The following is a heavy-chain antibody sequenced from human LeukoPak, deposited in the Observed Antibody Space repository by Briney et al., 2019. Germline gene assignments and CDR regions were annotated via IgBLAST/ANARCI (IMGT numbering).Heavy chain of an antibody. CDR1: GGSFNNYY. J-gene: IGHJ5*02. CDR2: IYYSGST. V-gene: IGHV4-39*01. Sequence: SETLSLTCAVYGGSFNNYYWGWIRQPPGKGLEWIGSIYYSGSTYYNPSLKSRVTISVDTSKNQFSLKLSSVTAADTAVYYCATSKVGIAAFPWGQGTLVTVSS. CDR3: ATSKVGIAAFP. D-gene: IGHD6-13*01.